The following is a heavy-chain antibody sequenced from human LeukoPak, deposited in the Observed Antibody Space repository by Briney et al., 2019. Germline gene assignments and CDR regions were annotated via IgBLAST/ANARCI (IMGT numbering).Heavy chain of an antibody. CDR2: INPSGGST. J-gene: IGHJ6*02. Sequence: ASVKVSCKASGYTFTSYYMHWVRQAPGQGLEWMGIINPSGGSTSYAQKFQGRVTMTRDTSTSTVYMELSSLRSEDTAVYYCARDPEYSITGGGNYYYYYGMDVWGQGTTVTVSS. D-gene: IGHD6-6*01. CDR3: ARDPEYSITGGGNYYYYYGMDV. CDR1: GYTFTSYY. V-gene: IGHV1-46*01.